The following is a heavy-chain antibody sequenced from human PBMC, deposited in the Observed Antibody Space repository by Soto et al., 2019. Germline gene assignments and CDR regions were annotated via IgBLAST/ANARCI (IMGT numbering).Heavy chain of an antibody. CDR3: AKGGSSGWYFGY. J-gene: IGHJ4*02. CDR2: ISYDGSNK. V-gene: IGHV3-30*18. CDR1: GFTFSSYG. Sequence: QVQLVESGGSVVQPGRSLRLSCAASGFTFSSYGMHWVRQAPGKGLEWVAVISYDGSNKYYADSVKGRFTISRDNSKNTLYLQMNSLRAEDTAVYYCAKGGSSGWYFGYWGQGTLVTVSS. D-gene: IGHD6-19*01.